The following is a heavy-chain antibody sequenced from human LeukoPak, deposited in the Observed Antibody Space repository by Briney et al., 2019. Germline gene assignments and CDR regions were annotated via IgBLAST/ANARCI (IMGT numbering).Heavy chain of an antibody. D-gene: IGHD5-18*01. CDR2: IYYSGTA. CDR1: GYSISSGDW. CDR3: ARGYNAFDI. J-gene: IGHJ3*02. V-gene: IGHV4-28*01. Sequence: PSDTLSLTCGVSGYSISSGDWCGWIRQPPGKGLEWIGYIYYSGTAYYNPSLKSRVTMSVDTSKNEFSLKLSSMTAVDTALYYCARGYNAFDIWGQGTMVTVSS.